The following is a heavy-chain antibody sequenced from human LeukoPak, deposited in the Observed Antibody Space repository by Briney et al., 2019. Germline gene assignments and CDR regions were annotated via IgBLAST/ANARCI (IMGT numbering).Heavy chain of an antibody. D-gene: IGHD2-15*01. Sequence: GGSLRLSCTASGFTFNNYAMTWVRQAPGKGLEWVSGIGSDGESTSYAVSVRGRFTVSRDNSKNTLYLQMNSLRAEDAAVYYCAQQVGYCSSGNCYFTYWGQGNLVTVSS. J-gene: IGHJ1*01. CDR3: AQQVGYCSSGNCYFTY. CDR2: IGSDGEST. V-gene: IGHV3-23*01. CDR1: GFTFNNYA.